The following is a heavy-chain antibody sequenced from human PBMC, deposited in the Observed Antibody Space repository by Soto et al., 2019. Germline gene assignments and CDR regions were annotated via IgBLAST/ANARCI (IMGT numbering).Heavy chain of an antibody. V-gene: IGHV3-74*01. D-gene: IGHD1-26*01. CDR1: GFPFKNYW. CDR3: ARRCNSPNRYGMDV. Sequence: GGTLRLSCEGSGFPFKNYWMHWVRQAPGKGLVWVSRINSDGSNRRYADSVQGRFTISRDNAKNTLFLQMNSLRAADTAVYFFARRCNSPNRYGMDVSCKGPRCTVSS. CDR2: INSDGSNR. J-gene: IGHJ6*04.